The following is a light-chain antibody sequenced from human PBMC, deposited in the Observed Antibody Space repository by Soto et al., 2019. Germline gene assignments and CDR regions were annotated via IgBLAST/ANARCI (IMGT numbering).Light chain of an antibody. CDR2: EVN. J-gene: IGLJ1*01. CDR1: SSDVGSYNR. V-gene: IGLV2-18*01. CDR3: SLYISGSTYV. Sequence: SVLTQPPSVSGSPGPSVTISCTGTSSDVGSYNRLSWYQQPPGTAPKLIMYEVNTRPSGVPDRFSGSKSGSTASLTISGLQAEDEADYSCSLYISGSTYVFGTGTKLTVL.